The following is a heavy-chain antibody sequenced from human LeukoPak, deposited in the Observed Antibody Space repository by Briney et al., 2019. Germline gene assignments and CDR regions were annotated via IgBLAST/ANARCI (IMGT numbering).Heavy chain of an antibody. D-gene: IGHD2-2*01. J-gene: IGHJ4*02. CDR2: ISGSGGST. V-gene: IGHV3-23*01. Sequence: GGSLRLSCAASGFTFSSYAMSWVRQAPGKGLEWVSAISGSGGSTYYADSVKGRFTISRDNYKNTLYLQMNSLRAEDTAVYYCAKVRSVVPAATYYFDYWGQGTLVTVSS. CDR3: AKVRSVVPAATYYFDY. CDR1: GFTFSSYA.